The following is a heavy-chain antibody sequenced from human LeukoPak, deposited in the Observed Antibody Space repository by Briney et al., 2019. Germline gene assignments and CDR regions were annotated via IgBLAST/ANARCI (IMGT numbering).Heavy chain of an antibody. Sequence: GGSLRLSCAASGFTFSSYEMNWVRQGPGKGPEWVSYISSSGDIVFYGYSLNGRFTISRDNAKNSLYLQINNLRAEDTSVYYCARDGSFTSGSFFDSWGQGTLVTVSS. J-gene: IGHJ4*02. CDR1: GFTFSSYE. V-gene: IGHV3-48*03. CDR3: ARDGSFTSGSFFDS. D-gene: IGHD1-26*01. CDR2: ISSSGDIV.